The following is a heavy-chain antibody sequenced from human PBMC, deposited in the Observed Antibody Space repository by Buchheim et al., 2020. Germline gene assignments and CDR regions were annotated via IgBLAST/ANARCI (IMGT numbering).Heavy chain of an antibody. CDR2: ISGSGGST. CDR3: AKDLSGRQLLLYPAIDY. CDR1: GLTFSSYA. V-gene: IGHV3-23*01. Sequence: EVQLLESGGGLVQPGGSLRLSCAASGLTFSSYAMSWVRQAPGKGLERVSAISGSGGSTYYAEPVKGRFPISRDNSKTPLYLQMNSLRAEDTAVYYCAKDLSGRQLLLYPAIDYWCQGTL. J-gene: IGHJ4*02. D-gene: IGHD2-2*02.